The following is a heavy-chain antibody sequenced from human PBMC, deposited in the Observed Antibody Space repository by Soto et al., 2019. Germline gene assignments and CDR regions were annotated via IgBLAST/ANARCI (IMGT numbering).Heavy chain of an antibody. V-gene: IGHV3-23*01. CDR2: ISDDGDST. J-gene: IGHJ6*02. CDR3: AKSLSTAVNYGLDV. CDR1: GFTFSDNA. Sequence: EVQLLESGGGLVQPGGSLRLSCGASGFTFSDNAMTWVGQAPGKGLEWVSSISDDGDSTYYADSVKGRFTISRDNSKNTLFLQMSSLGAEDTAVYYCAKSLSTAVNYGLDVWGQGTSVTVSS. D-gene: IGHD2-2*01.